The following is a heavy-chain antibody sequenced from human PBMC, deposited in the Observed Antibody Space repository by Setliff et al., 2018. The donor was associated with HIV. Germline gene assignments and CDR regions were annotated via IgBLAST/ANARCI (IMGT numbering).Heavy chain of an antibody. CDR3: AKIRNRDYFDNSGFYSPYYFEY. J-gene: IGHJ4*02. CDR1: GYTFTNSD. D-gene: IGHD3-22*01. CDR2: AIPISVTA. Sequence: ASVKVSCKASGYTFTNSDINWVRQAPGRGLEWMGGAIPISVTANYAQQYQGRVTITADESTTTDFMELRSLRSEDTAVYYCAKIRNRDYFDNSGFYSPYYFEYWCQGTLVTVSS. V-gene: IGHV1-69*13.